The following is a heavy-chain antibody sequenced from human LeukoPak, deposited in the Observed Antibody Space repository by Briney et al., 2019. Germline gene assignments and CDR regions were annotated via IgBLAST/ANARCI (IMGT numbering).Heavy chain of an antibody. V-gene: IGHV3-23*01. Sequence: GGSLRLSCTASGFTFSSYAMSWVRQAPGKGLEWVSAISGSGGSTYYADSVKGRFTISRDNSKNTLYLQMSSLRAEDTAVYYCAKASRYSSGWPSWYFDLWGRGTLVTVSS. CDR1: GFTFSSYA. D-gene: IGHD6-19*01. CDR2: ISGSGGST. CDR3: AKASRYSSGWPSWYFDL. J-gene: IGHJ2*01.